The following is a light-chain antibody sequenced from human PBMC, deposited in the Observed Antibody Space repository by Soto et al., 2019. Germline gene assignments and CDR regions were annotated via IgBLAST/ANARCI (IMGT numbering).Light chain of an antibody. J-gene: IGKJ1*01. V-gene: IGKV1-5*01. CDR1: QTISSW. CDR3: QQYENCSGT. CDR2: DAS. Sequence: DIHMTQSPATLSGSPGDRATITCRASQTISSWLAWYQQKPGQAPKLLIYDASAWARGVPARFSGSGSGTEFTLTIASLQSEDFAIYYCQQYENCSGTFGQGTKVDIK.